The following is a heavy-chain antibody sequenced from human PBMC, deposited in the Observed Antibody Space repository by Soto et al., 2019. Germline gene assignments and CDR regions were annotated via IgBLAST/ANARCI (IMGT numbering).Heavy chain of an antibody. D-gene: IGHD1-7*01. J-gene: IGHJ4*02. CDR3: ASRDPGTSVDY. CDR2: IYRTGST. Sequence: CTVSGGSISSGGYYWWTWVRQPPGQGLEWIGEIYRTGSTNYNPSLKSRVTISLDKSENQFSLKVTSLTAADTAVYYCASRDPGTSVDYWGQGTLVTVS. CDR1: GGSISSGGYYW. V-gene: IGHV4-4*02.